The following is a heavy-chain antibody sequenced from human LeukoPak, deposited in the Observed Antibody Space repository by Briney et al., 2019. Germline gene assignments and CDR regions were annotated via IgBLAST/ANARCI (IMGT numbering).Heavy chain of an antibody. CDR3: ARGRNYSYGSQWAFDI. CDR1: GGTFSSYA. J-gene: IGHJ3*02. CDR2: IIPILGIA. Sequence: SVKVSCKASGGTFSSYAISWVRQAPGQGLEWMGRIIPILGIANYAQKFQGRVTITADKSTSTAYMELSSLRSEDTAVYYCARGRNYSYGSQWAFDIWGQGTMVTVSS. V-gene: IGHV1-69*04. D-gene: IGHD5-18*01.